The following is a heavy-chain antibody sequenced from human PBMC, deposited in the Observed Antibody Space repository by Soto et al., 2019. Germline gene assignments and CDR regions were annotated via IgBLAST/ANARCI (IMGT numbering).Heavy chain of an antibody. V-gene: IGHV4-28*01. CDR1: GYSLSSSNW. Sequence: QVQLQESGPGLVKPSDTLSLTCAVSGYSLSSSNWWGWIRQPPGKGLEWIGYIYYSGTTYYNPSLKSRVTMSVDTSKNQCSLKLTSVTAVDTAVYYCARREIQGPIDYWGQGTLVTVSS. CDR2: IYYSGTT. CDR3: ARREIQGPIDY. D-gene: IGHD1-26*01. J-gene: IGHJ4*02.